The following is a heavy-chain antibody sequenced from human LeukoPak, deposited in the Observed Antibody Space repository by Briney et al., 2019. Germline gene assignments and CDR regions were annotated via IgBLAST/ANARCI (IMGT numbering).Heavy chain of an antibody. V-gene: IGHV4-39*01. Sequence: SETLSLTCTVSGGSISSSSYYWGWIRQPPDKGLEWIGSIYYSGKTYYNPSLRSRVTISVDTSKSQFSLKLSSVTAADTAVYYCASIRKSIVVVPAATNWFDPWGQGTLVTVSS. J-gene: IGHJ5*02. CDR1: GGSISSSSYY. CDR3: ASIRKSIVVVPAATNWFDP. CDR2: IYYSGKT. D-gene: IGHD2-2*01.